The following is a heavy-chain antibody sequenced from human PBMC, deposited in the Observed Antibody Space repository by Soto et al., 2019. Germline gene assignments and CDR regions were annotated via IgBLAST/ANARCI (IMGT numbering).Heavy chain of an antibody. CDR3: ARSYFGGTGFYLYYFDL. J-gene: IGHJ4*02. CDR1: GGTFSNHA. V-gene: IGHV1-69*06. D-gene: IGHD3-9*01. CDR2: IIPIFGTT. Sequence: QMQLVQSGAEVKKPGSSVKVSCRASGGTFSNHAINWVRQAPGHGLEWLGGIIPIFGTTNYAQKFQDRVTITADRSTTTVYMDLASLTSEDTAVYYCARSYFGGTGFYLYYFDLWGQGTLVTVSS.